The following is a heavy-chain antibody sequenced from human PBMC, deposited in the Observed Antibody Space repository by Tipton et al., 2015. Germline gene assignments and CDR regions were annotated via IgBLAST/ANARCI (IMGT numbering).Heavy chain of an antibody. V-gene: IGHV4-61*01. CDR3: ARVVYDSSGYSLFDY. CDR1: GGSVTSDIYH. CDR2: LSNNGGT. Sequence: TLSLTCTVSGGSVTSDIYHWSWIRQPPEKGLEWIGYLSNNGGTNYNPSLKSRVTISIDTSKNQFSLKLRSLTAADTAVYYCARVVYDSSGYSLFDYWGQGILVTVSS. D-gene: IGHD3-22*01. J-gene: IGHJ4*02.